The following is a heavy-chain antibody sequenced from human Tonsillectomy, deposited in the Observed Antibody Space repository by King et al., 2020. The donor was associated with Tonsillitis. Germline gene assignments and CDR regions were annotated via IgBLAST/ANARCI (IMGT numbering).Heavy chain of an antibody. J-gene: IGHJ6*02. CDR2: ISYDGSNK. D-gene: IGHD1-26*01. CDR3: AKRVGASAFYYYYGMDV. V-gene: IGHV3-30*18. Sequence: HVQLVESGGGVVQPGRSLRLSCAASGFTFSSYDMHWVRQAPGKGLEWVAVISYDGSNKYYADSVKGRFTISRDNSKNTLYLQMNSLRAEDTAVYYCAKRVGASAFYYYYGMDVWGQGTPVTVSS. CDR1: GFTFSSYD.